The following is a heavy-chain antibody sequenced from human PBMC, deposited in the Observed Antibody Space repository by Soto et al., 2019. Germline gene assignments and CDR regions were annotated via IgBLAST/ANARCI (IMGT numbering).Heavy chain of an antibody. Sequence: QVQLVQSGAEVKKPGASVKVSCKASGYTFTSYDINWVRQATGQGLEWMGWMNPNSGNTGYAQKFQGRVTLTPTTSIRITYIELRCLRSEYMAVYYFASGALLGFGELLPVFYYYYLDVWGKGTTVTVSS. D-gene: IGHD3-10*01. CDR2: MNPNSGNT. CDR1: GYTFTSYD. V-gene: IGHV1-8*01. CDR3: ASGALLGFGELLPVFYYYYLDV. J-gene: IGHJ6*03.